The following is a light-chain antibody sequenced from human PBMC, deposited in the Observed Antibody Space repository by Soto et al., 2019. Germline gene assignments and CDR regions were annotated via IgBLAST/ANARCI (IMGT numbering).Light chain of an antibody. CDR3: QQYHNWVT. CDR2: SSS. CDR1: QSISVTY. Sequence: EIVLTQSPATLSLSPGERATLSCRASQSISVTYLAWYQQKPGQAPRLLIYSSSSRASGIPDRFSGSGSGTDFTLTISRLEPEDFAVYYCQQYHNWVTFGGGTKVDIK. J-gene: IGKJ4*01. V-gene: IGKV3-20*01.